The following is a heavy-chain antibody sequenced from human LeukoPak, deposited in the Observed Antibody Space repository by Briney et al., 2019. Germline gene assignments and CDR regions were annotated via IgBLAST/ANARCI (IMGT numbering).Heavy chain of an antibody. Sequence: PSQTLSLTCSVSGDSISSRTYYWTWIRQHPEKGLEWIGYIWNSGNTNYNPSLKSRVTISVDTSKNQFSLKLTSVTAADTALYYCASDVSSAFPNRFAPWGQGILVIVSS. J-gene: IGHJ5*02. CDR1: GDSISSRTYY. D-gene: IGHD6-6*01. CDR3: ASDVSSAFPNRFAP. CDR2: IWNSGNT. V-gene: IGHV4-31*03.